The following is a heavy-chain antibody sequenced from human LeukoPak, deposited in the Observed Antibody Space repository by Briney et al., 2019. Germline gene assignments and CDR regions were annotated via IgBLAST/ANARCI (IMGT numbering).Heavy chain of an antibody. V-gene: IGHV4-39*01. CDR3: ARLAVAGNYFDY. J-gene: IGHJ4*02. CDR1: GGSISSGSYY. Sequence: KSSETLSLTCTVSGGSISSGSYYWGWIRQPPGKGLEWIGSIYYSGSTYYNPSLKSRVTISVDTSKNQFSLKLSSVTAADTAAYYCARLAVAGNYFDYWGQGTLVTVSS. CDR2: IYYSGST. D-gene: IGHD6-19*01.